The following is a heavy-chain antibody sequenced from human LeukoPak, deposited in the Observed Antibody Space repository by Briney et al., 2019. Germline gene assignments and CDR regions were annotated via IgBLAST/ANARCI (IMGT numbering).Heavy chain of an antibody. Sequence: GGSLRLSCAASGFTFSSYAMSWVRQAPGKGLEWVSSISSSSSYTYYADSVKGRFTISRDNAKNSLYLQMNSLRAEDTAVYYCARVGSNEGFDYWGQGTLVTVSS. CDR3: ARVGSNEGFDY. CDR1: GFTFSSYA. CDR2: ISSSSSYT. J-gene: IGHJ4*02. V-gene: IGHV3-21*01. D-gene: IGHD1-26*01.